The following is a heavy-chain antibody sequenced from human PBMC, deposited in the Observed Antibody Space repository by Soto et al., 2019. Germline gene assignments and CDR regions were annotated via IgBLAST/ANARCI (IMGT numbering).Heavy chain of an antibody. J-gene: IGHJ4*02. CDR2: IFDSGIT. D-gene: IGHD6-13*01. Sequence: PSETLSLTCTVSDGSISGYYWSWIRQPPGKGLEWVGYIFDSGITGYNPSLKSRVTMSVDTSKNQFSLKLSSVTDADTAVYYCARAGWSNSWYFDYWGQGSLVTVS. V-gene: IGHV4-59*01. CDR3: ARAGWSNSWYFDY. CDR1: DGSISGYY.